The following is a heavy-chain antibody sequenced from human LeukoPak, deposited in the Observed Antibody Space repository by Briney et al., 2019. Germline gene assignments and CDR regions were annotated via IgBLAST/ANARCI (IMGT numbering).Heavy chain of an antibody. CDR1: GFTFSSYS. J-gene: IGHJ4*02. Sequence: PGGSLRLSCAASGFTFSSYSMNWVRQAPGKGLEWVANIKQDGSEKYYVDSVKGGFTISRDNAKNLVFLQMSSLRAEDTAVYYCTTFYSRLTDYWGQGTLVTVSS. V-gene: IGHV3-7*05. D-gene: IGHD2/OR15-2a*01. CDR3: TTFYSRLTDY. CDR2: IKQDGSEK.